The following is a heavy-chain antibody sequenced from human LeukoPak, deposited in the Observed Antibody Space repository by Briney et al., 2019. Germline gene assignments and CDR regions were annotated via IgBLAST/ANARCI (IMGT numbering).Heavy chain of an antibody. J-gene: IGHJ4*02. V-gene: IGHV3-7*01. CDR2: IKQDGGTK. D-gene: IGHD1-26*01. Sequence: PGGSLRLSRAASGFTFANSWMAWVRQAPGKGLEWVANIKQDGGTKHYADSLKGRFTISRDNPKNSLFLQMNNLRADDTAIYYCTRDTIGSLDYWGQGILVTVAS. CDR3: TRDTIGSLDY. CDR1: GFTFANSW.